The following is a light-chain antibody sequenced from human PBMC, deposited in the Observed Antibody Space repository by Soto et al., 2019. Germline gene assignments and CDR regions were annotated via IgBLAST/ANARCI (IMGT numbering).Light chain of an antibody. CDR1: QNVDTKY. J-gene: IGKJ1*01. Sequence: EIVLAQSTGTLSLSGWERGTRXSPYSQNVDTKYLAWYQFKPGQAPRIIIFGASGRATGIPDRFSGSGSGTDFTLTISRLEPEDFAVYYCQQYGSLSWTFGQGTKVDIK. CDR2: GAS. V-gene: IGKV3-20*01. CDR3: QQYGSLSWT.